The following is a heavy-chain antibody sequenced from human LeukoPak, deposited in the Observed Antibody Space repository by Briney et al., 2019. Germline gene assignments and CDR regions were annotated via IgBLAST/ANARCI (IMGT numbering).Heavy chain of an antibody. V-gene: IGHV6-1*01. CDR2: TYYRSKWYN. CDR3: ATTYYYYYYMDV. D-gene: IGHD1-14*01. Sequence: SQTLSLTCAISGDTVSSNSAAWNWIRQSPSRGLEWLGRTYYRSKWYNDYSASVKSRITVNSDTSKNQFSLKLSSVTAADTAVYYCATTYYYYYYMDVWGKGTTVTVSS. J-gene: IGHJ6*03. CDR1: GDTVSSNSAA.